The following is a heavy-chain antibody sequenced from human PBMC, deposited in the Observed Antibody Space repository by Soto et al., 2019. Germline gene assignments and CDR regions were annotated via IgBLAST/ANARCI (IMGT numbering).Heavy chain of an antibody. J-gene: IGHJ3*02. CDR1: GCTFSSDA. Sequence: EVQLLESGGGLMQSGGSLSLSCEASGCTFSSDAMSWVRQAPGKGLEWVSAISGSSSTIYYADSVKGRFTISRDNSRSTVFLQMNSLRVEDTAVYFCARVGDTFDIWGQGTMVTVSS. CDR3: ARVGDTFDI. CDR2: ISGSSSTI. V-gene: IGHV3-23*01. D-gene: IGHD2-15*01.